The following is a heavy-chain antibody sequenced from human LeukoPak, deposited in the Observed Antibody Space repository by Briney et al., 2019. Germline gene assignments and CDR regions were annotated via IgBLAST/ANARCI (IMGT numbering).Heavy chain of an antibody. D-gene: IGHD2/OR15-2a*01. CDR2: INPSGGST. CDR3: ARALFIVRDSLSEYLDRRSGYFDY. V-gene: IGHV1-46*01. CDR1: GYTFTTYG. J-gene: IGHJ4*02. Sequence: ASVKVSCKASGYTFTTYGISWVRQAPRQGLEWMGIINPSGGSTSYAQKFQDRITVTRDTSTSTVYMELSSLRSEDTAVYYCARALFIVRDSLSEYLDRRSGYFDYWGQGTPVTVSS.